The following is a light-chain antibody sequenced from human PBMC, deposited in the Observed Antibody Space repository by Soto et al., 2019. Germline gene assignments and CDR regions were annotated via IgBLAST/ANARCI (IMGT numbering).Light chain of an antibody. CDR1: QSVLYSSNNKNY. V-gene: IGKV4-1*01. Sequence: DIVMTQSPDSLAVSLGERATINCKSSQSVLYSSNNKNYLAWYQQKPGQPPKLLIYWASTRESGVPDRFSGSGSGTDFTLTISSLQAEDVAVYHYQQYYSSPLTFGGGTKVEIK. J-gene: IGKJ4*01. CDR2: WAS. CDR3: QQYYSSPLT.